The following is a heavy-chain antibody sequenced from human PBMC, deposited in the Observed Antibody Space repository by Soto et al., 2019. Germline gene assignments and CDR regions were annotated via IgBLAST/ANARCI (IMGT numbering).Heavy chain of an antibody. Sequence: TGGSLRLSCVASGFTLSTHAMSWVRQGPGKGLEWVSTFSGSGGNIYYGESVKGRFTISRENAKNSLYLQMNSLRAEDTAVYYCARAYSGRLPRRADYYFAMDVWGQGTTVTVSS. CDR1: GFTLSTHA. V-gene: IGHV3-23*01. J-gene: IGHJ6*02. CDR3: ARAYSGRLPRRADYYFAMDV. D-gene: IGHD2-15*01. CDR2: FSGSGGNI.